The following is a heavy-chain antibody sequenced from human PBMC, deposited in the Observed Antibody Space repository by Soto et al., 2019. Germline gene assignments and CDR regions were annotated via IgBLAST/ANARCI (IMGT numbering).Heavy chain of an antibody. Sequence: GGSLRLSCAASGFNFGCFVMHWVRQGPGKGLEWLSVLSYEGSEEYYADSVRGRFTISRDNSKNTLFLQMDSLRVDDTGVYYCALTRRSSLLEVAGPGFEYWGQGTLVTVSS. CDR3: ALTRRSSLLEVAGPGFEY. D-gene: IGHD6-19*01. V-gene: IGHV3-30*03. CDR2: LSYEGSEE. CDR1: GFNFGCFV. J-gene: IGHJ4*02.